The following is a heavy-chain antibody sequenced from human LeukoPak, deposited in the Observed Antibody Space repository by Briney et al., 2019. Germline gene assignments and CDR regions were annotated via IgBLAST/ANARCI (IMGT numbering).Heavy chain of an antibody. Sequence: GRSLRLSCAASGFTFSSYGMHWVRQAPGKGLEWVAVISYDGSNKYYADSVKGRFTISRDNSKNTLYLQMNSLRAEDTAVYYCARGTYYYDSSGYYFFDYWGQGTLVTVSS. CDR3: ARGTYYYDSSGYYFFDY. CDR1: GFTFSSYG. V-gene: IGHV3-30*03. CDR2: ISYDGSNK. D-gene: IGHD3-22*01. J-gene: IGHJ4*02.